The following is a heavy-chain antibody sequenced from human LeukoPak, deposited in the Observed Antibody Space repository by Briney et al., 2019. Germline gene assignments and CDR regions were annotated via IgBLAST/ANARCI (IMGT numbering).Heavy chain of an antibody. V-gene: IGHV1-69*06. Sequence: SVKVSCKASGYTFTSCAMNWVRQAPGQGLERMGGIIPIFGTANYAQKFQGRVTITADKSTSTAYMELSSVRSEDTAAYCCARANTVVVAANNWFDPWGQGTLVTVSS. J-gene: IGHJ5*02. D-gene: IGHD2-15*01. CDR2: IIPIFGTA. CDR1: GYTFTSCA. CDR3: ARANTVVVAANNWFDP.